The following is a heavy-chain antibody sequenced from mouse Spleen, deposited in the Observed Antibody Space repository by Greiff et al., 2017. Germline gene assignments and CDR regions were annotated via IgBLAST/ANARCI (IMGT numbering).Heavy chain of an antibody. CDR3: ARLGVRDGDPWFAY. V-gene: IGHV5-9-3*01. CDR2: ISSGGGNT. Sequence: EVQVVESGGGLVKRGGSLKLSCAASGFTFSSYAMSWVRQTPEKRLEWVATISSGGGNTYYPDSVKGRFTISRDNAKNTLYLQMSSLKSEDTAMYYCARLGVRDGDPWFAYWGQGTLVTVSA. D-gene: IGHD2-14*01. CDR1: GFTFSSYA. J-gene: IGHJ3*01.